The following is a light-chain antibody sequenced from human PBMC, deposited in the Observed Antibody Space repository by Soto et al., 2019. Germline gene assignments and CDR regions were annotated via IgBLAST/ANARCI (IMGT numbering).Light chain of an antibody. CDR3: ASYGGNNNLL. CDR1: SSDVGGYKY. V-gene: IGLV2-8*01. Sequence: QSALTQPPSASGSPGQSVTISCTGTSSDVGGYKYVSWYQQHPGKALKLMMFEVSKRPSGVPDRFSGSKFGNTASLTVSGLQAEDEADYYCASYGGNNNLLFGGGTKLTVL. CDR2: EVS. J-gene: IGLJ2*01.